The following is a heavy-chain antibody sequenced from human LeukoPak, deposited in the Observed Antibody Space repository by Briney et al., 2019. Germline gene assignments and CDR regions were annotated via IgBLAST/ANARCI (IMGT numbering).Heavy chain of an antibody. CDR3: GKKTGYSSGWYLES. Sequence: PGRSLRLSCAASGFTFGDYAVSWFRQAPGRGLEWLSYLTRTSSATWYADSVKGRFTIFRDNSKNTLYLQMNSLRAEDAAVYYCGKKTGYSSGWYLESWGQGTLVTVSS. CDR2: LTRTSSAT. CDR1: GFTFGDYA. J-gene: IGHJ4*02. D-gene: IGHD6-19*01. V-gene: IGHV3-11*03.